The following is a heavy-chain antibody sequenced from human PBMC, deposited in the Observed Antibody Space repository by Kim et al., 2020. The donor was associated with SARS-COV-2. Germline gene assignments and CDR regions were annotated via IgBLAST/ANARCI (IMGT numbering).Heavy chain of an antibody. D-gene: IGHD2-21*01. Sequence: RIGYTDSVKGRFTISRDNVKNFLYLQMNSLRIEDTALYYCGKDNVAGGLDPWGQGTTVTVSS. J-gene: IGHJ6*02. V-gene: IGHV3-9*01. CDR2: RI. CDR3: GKDNVAGGLDP.